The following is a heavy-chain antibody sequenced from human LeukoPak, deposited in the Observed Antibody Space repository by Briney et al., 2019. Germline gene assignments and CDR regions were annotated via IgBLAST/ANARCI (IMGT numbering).Heavy chain of an antibody. Sequence: ASVKVACKASGYTFTNYDINWVRQATGQGLEWMGWRNPNSGRTGFAQKFQGRLTMTADTSISTAYMELGSQTSDDTAVYYCARGPVSTHGMDVWGQGTTVTVSS. CDR3: ARGPVSTHGMDV. CDR2: RNPNSGRT. CDR1: GYTFTNYD. D-gene: IGHD6-13*01. V-gene: IGHV1-8*01. J-gene: IGHJ6*02.